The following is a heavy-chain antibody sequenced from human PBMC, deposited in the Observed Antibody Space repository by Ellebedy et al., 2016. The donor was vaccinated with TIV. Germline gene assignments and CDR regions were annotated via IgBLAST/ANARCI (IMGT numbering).Heavy chain of an antibody. CDR2: ISAYNGNT. J-gene: IGHJ4*02. CDR3: ARGGEYSSSSYVVDY. CDR1: GYTFTSYG. D-gene: IGHD6-6*01. V-gene: IGHV1-18*04. Sequence: ASVKVSCXASGYTFTSYGISWVRQAPGQGLEWMGWISAYNGNTNYAQKLQGRVTMTTDTSTSTAYMELRSLRSDDTAVYYCARGGEYSSSSYVVDYWGQGTLVTVSS.